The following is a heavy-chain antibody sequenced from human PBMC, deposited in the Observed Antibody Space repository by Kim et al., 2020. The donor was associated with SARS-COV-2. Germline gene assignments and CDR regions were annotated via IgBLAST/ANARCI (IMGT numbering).Heavy chain of an antibody. V-gene: IGHV3-23*01. CDR2: ISGSGGST. CDR1: GFTFSSYA. D-gene: IGHD6-19*01. J-gene: IGHJ3*02. CDR3: AKDHQGGRQWLVYWPAFDI. Sequence: GGSLKLSCAASGFTFSSYAMSWVRQAPGKGLEWVSAISGSGGSTYYADSVKGRFTISRDNSKNTLYLQMNSLRAEDTAVYYCAKDHQGGRQWLVYWPAFDIWGQGTMVTVSS.